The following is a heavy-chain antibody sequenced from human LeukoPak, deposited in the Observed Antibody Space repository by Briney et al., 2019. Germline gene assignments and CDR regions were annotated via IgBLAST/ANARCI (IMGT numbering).Heavy chain of an antibody. J-gene: IGHJ4*02. CDR3: VKITSVTGGDC. D-gene: IGHD1-1*01. CDR2: ISSNGGSS. V-gene: IGHV3-64D*09. CDR1: GFTFSAYA. Sequence: GGSLRLSCSASGFTFSAYAMYWVRQAPGKGLEYVSGISSNGGSSFYADSVKGRFTISRDNSKNTLYLQMSSLRAEDTAVYYRVKITSVTGGDCWGQGTRLTVSS.